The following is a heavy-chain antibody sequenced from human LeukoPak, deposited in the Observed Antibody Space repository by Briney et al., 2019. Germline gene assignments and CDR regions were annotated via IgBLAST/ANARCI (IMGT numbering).Heavy chain of an antibody. Sequence: GGSLRLSCAASGFTFSSYAMSWVRQAPGKGLEWVSAISGSGGSTYYADSVKGRFTISRDNSKNSLYLQMNSLRAEDTAVYYCARVPAPINSRAFDIWGQGTMVTVSS. V-gene: IGHV3-23*01. J-gene: IGHJ3*02. CDR3: ARVPAPINSRAFDI. D-gene: IGHD4-23*01. CDR1: GFTFSSYA. CDR2: ISGSGGST.